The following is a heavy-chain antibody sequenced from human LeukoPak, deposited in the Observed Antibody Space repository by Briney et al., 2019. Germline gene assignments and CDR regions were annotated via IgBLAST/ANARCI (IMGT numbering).Heavy chain of an antibody. CDR2: IYTSGST. V-gene: IGHV4-61*02. CDR3: ARMTVSGRDNWFDP. Sequence: SETLSLTCTVSGGSISSGSYYWSWIRQPAGKGLEWIGRIYTSGSTNYNPSLKSRATISVDTSKNQFSLKLSSVTAADTAVYYCARMTVSGRDNWFDPWGQGTLVTVSS. CDR1: GGSISSGSYY. J-gene: IGHJ5*02. D-gene: IGHD6-19*01.